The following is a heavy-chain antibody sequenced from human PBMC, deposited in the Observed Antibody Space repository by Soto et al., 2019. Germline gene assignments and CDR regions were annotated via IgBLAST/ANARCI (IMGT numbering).Heavy chain of an antibody. CDR3: LRLYGSGSPPGGSSSGMDV. CDR1: GASISSYY. J-gene: IGHJ6*02. D-gene: IGHD3-10*01. CDR2: IYYSGST. Sequence: SETLSLTCTVSGASISSYYWSWIRQPPGKGLEWIGYIYYSGSTNYNPSLKSRVTISVDTSKNQFSLKLSSVTAADTAVYYCLRLYGSGSPPGGSSSGMDVWGQGTTLTVSS. V-gene: IGHV4-59*08.